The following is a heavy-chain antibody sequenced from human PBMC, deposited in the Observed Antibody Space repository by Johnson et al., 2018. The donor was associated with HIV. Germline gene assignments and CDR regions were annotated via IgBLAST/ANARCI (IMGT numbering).Heavy chain of an antibody. CDR2: INWNGGST. Sequence: VQLVESGGGVVRPGGSLRLSCAASGFTFDDYGMSWVRQAPGKGLEWVSGINWNGGSTGYADSVKGRFTISRDNAKNSLYLQMTTLRAEDTAVYYCVRGSGSYYLVKGAFDIWGQGTMVTVSS. D-gene: IGHD1-26*01. CDR3: VRGSGSYYLVKGAFDI. J-gene: IGHJ3*02. V-gene: IGHV3-20*04. CDR1: GFTFDDYG.